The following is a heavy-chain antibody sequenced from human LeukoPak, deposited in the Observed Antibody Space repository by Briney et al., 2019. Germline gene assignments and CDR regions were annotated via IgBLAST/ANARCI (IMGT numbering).Heavy chain of an antibody. V-gene: IGHV1-18*04. J-gene: IGHJ5*02. Sequence: GASVKVSCKASGYSFTGYYIHWVRQAPGQGLEWMGWISAYNGNTNYAQKLQGRVTMTTDTSTSTAYMELRSLRSDDTAVYYCARDRVVARIQNWFDPWGXXXLVTVSS. D-gene: IGHD2-15*01. CDR2: ISAYNGNT. CDR1: GYSFTGYY. CDR3: ARDRVVARIQNWFDP.